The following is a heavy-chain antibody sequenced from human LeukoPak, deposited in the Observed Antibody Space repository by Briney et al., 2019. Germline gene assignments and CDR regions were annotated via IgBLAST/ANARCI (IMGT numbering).Heavy chain of an antibody. CDR3: ARESTRNGYYYYYMDV. Sequence: PSETLSLTCTVSGGSISGYYWSWIRQPPGKGLEWIGYIYYSGSTNYNPSLKSRVTISVDTSKNQFSLKLSSVTAADTAVYYCARESTRNGYYYYYMDVWGKGTTVTVSS. CDR2: IYYSGST. V-gene: IGHV4-59*01. J-gene: IGHJ6*03. D-gene: IGHD1-1*01. CDR1: GGSISGYY.